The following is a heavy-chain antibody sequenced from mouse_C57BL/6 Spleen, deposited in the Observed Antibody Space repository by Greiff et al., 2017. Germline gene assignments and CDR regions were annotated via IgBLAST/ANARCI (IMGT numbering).Heavy chain of an antibody. V-gene: IGHV5-12*01. CDR1: GFTFSDYY. Sequence: DVQLQESGGGLVQPGGSLKLSCAASGFTFSDYYMYWVRQTPEKRLEWVAYISNGGGSTYYPDTVKGRFTITRDNAKNTLYLQMSRLKSEDTAMYYCARLDYSNWYFDVWGTGTTVTVSS. CDR3: ARLDYSNWYFDV. D-gene: IGHD2-5*01. J-gene: IGHJ1*03. CDR2: ISNGGGST.